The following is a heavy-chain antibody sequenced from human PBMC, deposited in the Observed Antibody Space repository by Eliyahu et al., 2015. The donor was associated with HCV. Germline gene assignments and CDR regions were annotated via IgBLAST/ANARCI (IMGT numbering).Heavy chain of an antibody. CDR1: GGTFSSYA. J-gene: IGHJ6*02. CDR3: ARDGVLRFLEWLWGMDV. Sequence: EVKKHGSSVKVSCKASGGTFSSYAISWVRQAPGQGLEWXGGIIPIFGTANYAQKFQGRVTITADESTSTAYMELSSLRSEDTAVYYCARDGVLRFLEWLWGMDVWGQGTTVTVSS. V-gene: IGHV1-69*01. CDR2: IIPIFGTA. D-gene: IGHD3-3*01.